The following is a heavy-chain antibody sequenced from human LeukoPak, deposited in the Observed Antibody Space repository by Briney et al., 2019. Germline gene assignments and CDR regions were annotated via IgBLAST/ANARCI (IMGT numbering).Heavy chain of an antibody. D-gene: IGHD5-18*01. V-gene: IGHV4-61*08. J-gene: IGHJ6*02. CDR1: GGSISSGGYY. Sequence: SETLSLTCTVSGGSISSGGYYWSWIRQPPGKGLEWIGYIYYSGSTNYNPSLKSRVTISVDTSKNQFSLKLSSVTAADTAVYYCARTGGYSYGYSNYGMDVWGQGTTVTVSS. CDR2: IYYSGST. CDR3: ARTGGYSYGYSNYGMDV.